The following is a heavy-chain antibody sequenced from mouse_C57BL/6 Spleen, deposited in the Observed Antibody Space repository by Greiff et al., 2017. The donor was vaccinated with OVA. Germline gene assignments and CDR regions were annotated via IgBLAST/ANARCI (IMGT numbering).Heavy chain of an antibody. V-gene: IGHV1-64*01. CDR2: IHPNSGST. J-gene: IGHJ2*01. CDR1: GYTFTSYW. Sequence: QVQLQQPGAELVKPGASVKLSCKASGYTFTSYWMHWVKQRPGQGLEWIGMIHPNSGSTNYNEKLKSKATLTVDKSSSTAYMLLSSLTSEDSAVYYCARPVFITTGFDYWGQGTTLTVSS. D-gene: IGHD1-1*01. CDR3: ARPVFITTGFDY.